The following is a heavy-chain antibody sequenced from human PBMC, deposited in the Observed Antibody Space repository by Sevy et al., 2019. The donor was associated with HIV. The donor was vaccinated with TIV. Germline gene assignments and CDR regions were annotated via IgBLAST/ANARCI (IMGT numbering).Heavy chain of an antibody. CDR3: ARVLADDYIWGSHRPKYYFDF. J-gene: IGHJ4*02. D-gene: IGHD3-16*02. V-gene: IGHV4-34*01. Sequence: SETLSLTCAVYGGSFSAYYWNWIRQPPGKGLEWIGEINHSGSTNYNPSLTSRVTMSVDTSKKQFSLKLSSVTAADTAVYYCARVLADDYIWGSHRPKYYFDFWGQGTLVTVSS. CDR2: INHSGST. CDR1: GGSFSAYY.